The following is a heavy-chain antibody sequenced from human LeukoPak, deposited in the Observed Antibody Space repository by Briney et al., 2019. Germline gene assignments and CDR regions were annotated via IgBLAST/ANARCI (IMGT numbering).Heavy chain of an antibody. CDR3: ARDPGGLRLIDY. Sequence: PSETLSLTCAVYGGSFSGYYWSWIRQPPGKGLEWIGEINHSGSTNYNPSLKSRVTISVDTSKKQFSLKLSSVTAADTAVYYCARDPGGLRLIDYWGQGTLVTVSS. CDR2: INHSGST. J-gene: IGHJ4*02. D-gene: IGHD5-12*01. CDR1: GGSFSGYY. V-gene: IGHV4-34*01.